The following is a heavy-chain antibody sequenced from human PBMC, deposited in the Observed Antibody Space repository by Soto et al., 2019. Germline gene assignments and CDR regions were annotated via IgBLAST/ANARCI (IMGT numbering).Heavy chain of an antibody. CDR1: GYGFTTYG. V-gene: IGHV1-18*01. J-gene: IGHJ4*02. Sequence: QIHLVQSGAEVKKPGASVKVSCKGSGYGFTTYGITWVRQAPGQGLEWMAWIIAHNGNTNYAQKLQGRVTVTRDTSTSTAYMELRSLRSDDTAVYYCARGRYGDYWGQGALVTVSS. CDR2: IIAHNGNT. D-gene: IGHD1-1*01. CDR3: ARGRYGDY.